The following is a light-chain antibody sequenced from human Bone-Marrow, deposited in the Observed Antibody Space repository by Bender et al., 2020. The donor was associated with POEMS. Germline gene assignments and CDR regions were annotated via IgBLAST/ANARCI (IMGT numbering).Light chain of an antibody. Sequence: QSALTQPASVSGSPGQSITISCTGSSSDVGDYNYVSWYQQHPGKAPKLMIYDVTNRPSGVSNRFSGSKSGNTASLTISGLQPEDEADYYCCSFAGSYSYVFGTGTKVTVL. CDR2: DVT. CDR1: SSDVGDYNY. V-gene: IGLV2-14*03. J-gene: IGLJ1*01. CDR3: CSFAGSYSYV.